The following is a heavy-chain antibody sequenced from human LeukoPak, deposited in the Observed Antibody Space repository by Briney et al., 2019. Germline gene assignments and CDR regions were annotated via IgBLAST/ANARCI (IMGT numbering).Heavy chain of an antibody. V-gene: IGHV4-31*03. D-gene: IGHD3-22*01. CDR2: LYYSGSN. Sequence: SETLSLTCTVSGGSISSGGYYWSWIRQHPGKGLEWIGYLYYSGSNYYNPSLKSRVTISVDTSKNQFSLKLSSVTAADTAVYYCARADAITMIYYWGQGTLVTVSS. J-gene: IGHJ4*02. CDR3: ARADAITMIYY. CDR1: GGSISSGGYY.